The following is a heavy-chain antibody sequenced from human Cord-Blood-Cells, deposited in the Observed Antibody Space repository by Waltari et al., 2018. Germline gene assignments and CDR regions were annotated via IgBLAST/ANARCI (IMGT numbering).Heavy chain of an antibody. CDR3: ARTEITIFGVVIDY. D-gene: IGHD3-3*01. J-gene: IGHJ4*02. Sequence: QVQLVQSGAEVKKPGASVKVSCKASGYTFTGYYMHWVRQAPGQGIEWNGRNNPNSGGTNYAQKFQGRVPMTRDTSISTAYMELSRLRSDDTAVYYCARTEITIFGVVIDYWGQGTLVTVSS. CDR1: GYTFTGYY. CDR2: NNPNSGGT. V-gene: IGHV1-2*06.